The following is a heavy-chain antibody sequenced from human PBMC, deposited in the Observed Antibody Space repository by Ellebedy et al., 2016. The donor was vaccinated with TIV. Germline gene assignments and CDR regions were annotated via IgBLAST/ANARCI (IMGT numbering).Heavy chain of an antibody. Sequence: SETLSLTXTVSGDSITSRYWSWIRQSPGKGLEWIGFIYYSGSTNYNPSLKSRVTISVDTSKNQFSLKLSSVTAADTAVYYCARSVGATDYWGQGTLVTVSS. V-gene: IGHV4-59*11. CDR3: ARSVGATDY. D-gene: IGHD1-26*01. CDR1: GDSITSRY. CDR2: IYYSGST. J-gene: IGHJ4*02.